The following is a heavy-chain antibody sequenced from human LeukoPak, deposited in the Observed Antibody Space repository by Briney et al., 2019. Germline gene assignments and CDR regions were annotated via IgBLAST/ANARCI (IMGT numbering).Heavy chain of an antibody. CDR2: INHSGST. CDR3: AAVAYYGGDCYSMDY. D-gene: IGHD2-21*02. Sequence: SETLSLTCAVYGGSFSGYYWSWIRQPPGKGLEWIGEINHSGSTNYNPSLKSRVTISVDTSKNQFSLKLSSVTAADTAVYYCAAVAYYGGDCYSMDYWGQGTLVTVSS. J-gene: IGHJ4*02. CDR1: GGSFSGYY. V-gene: IGHV4-34*01.